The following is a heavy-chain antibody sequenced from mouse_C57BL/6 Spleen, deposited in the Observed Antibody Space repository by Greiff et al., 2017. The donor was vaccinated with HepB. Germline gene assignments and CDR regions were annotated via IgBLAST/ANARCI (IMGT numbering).Heavy chain of an antibody. V-gene: IGHV5-6*02. CDR1: GFTFSSYG. J-gene: IGHJ1*03. CDR3: ARPTGHWYFDV. Sequence: DVMLVESGGDLVKPGGSLKLSCAASGFTFSSYGMSWVRQTPDKRLEWVATISSGGSYTYYPDSVKGRFTISRDNAKNTLYLQMSSLKSEDTAMYYCARPTGHWYFDVWGTGTTVTVSS. D-gene: IGHD4-1*02. CDR2: ISSGGSYT.